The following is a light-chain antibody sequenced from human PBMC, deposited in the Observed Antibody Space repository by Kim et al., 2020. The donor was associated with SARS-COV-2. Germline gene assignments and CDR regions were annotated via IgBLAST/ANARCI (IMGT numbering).Light chain of an antibody. CDR1: QSVSGITY. CDR2: GAS. CDR3: QQYGSSPYT. V-gene: IGKV3-20*01. J-gene: IGKJ2*01. Sequence: EIVLTQSPGTLSLSPGEGATLSCRASQSVSGITYLAWYQQKPGQAPRLLIYGASSRATGIPDRFSGGGSGTDFTLTISRLEPEDFAVYYCQQYGSSPYTFGQGTKLE.